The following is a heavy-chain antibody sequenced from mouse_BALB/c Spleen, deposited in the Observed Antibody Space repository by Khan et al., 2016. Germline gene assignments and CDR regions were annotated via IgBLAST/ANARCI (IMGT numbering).Heavy chain of an antibody. J-gene: IGHJ3*01. CDR3: ARDHPTMITTRFAY. Sequence: EVELVESGGGLVQPGGSLKLSCAASEFTFSSYGMSWVRQTPDKRLELVATINSNGGSTYYPDSVKGRFTISRDNAKNTLYLQMSSLKSEDTAMYYCARDHPTMITTRFAYWGQGTLVTVSA. D-gene: IGHD2-4*01. CDR1: EFTFSSYG. V-gene: IGHV5-6-3*01. CDR2: INSNGGST.